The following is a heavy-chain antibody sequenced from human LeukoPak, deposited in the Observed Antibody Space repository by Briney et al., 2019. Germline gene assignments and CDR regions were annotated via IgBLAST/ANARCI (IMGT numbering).Heavy chain of an antibody. J-gene: IGHJ4*01. D-gene: IGHD3-10*01. CDR3: AEVESSYCRI. CDR1: GLTFGNYG. CDR2: IGGSGSTT. V-gene: IGHV3-23*01. Sequence: PGGSLRLSCAASGLTFGNYGMNWVRQAPGKGLEWVSSIGGSGSTTYYADFVRGRFTISRDNSKNSMYLQMSSLRAEDTAIYYCAEVESSYCRIWGQGTLVTVSS.